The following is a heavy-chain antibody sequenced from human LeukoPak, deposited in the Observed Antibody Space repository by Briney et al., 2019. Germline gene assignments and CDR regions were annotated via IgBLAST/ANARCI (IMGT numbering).Heavy chain of an antibody. CDR3: ARVTGYVMEDYFDY. J-gene: IGHJ4*02. V-gene: IGHV4-59*01. CDR2: IYYSGST. D-gene: IGHD6-13*01. CDR1: DGSISSYY. Sequence: SETLSLTCTVSDGSISSYYWSWIRQPPGKGLEWIGYIYYSGSTNYNPSLKSRVTISVDTSKNQFSLRLSSVTAADTAVYYCARVTGYVMEDYFDYWGQGTLVTVSS.